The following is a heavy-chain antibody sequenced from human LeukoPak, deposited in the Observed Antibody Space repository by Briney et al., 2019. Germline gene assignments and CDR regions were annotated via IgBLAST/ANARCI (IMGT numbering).Heavy chain of an antibody. CDR2: ISGSGGST. V-gene: IGHV3-23*01. CDR3: AKEMITFGGVIVIPFDY. D-gene: IGHD3-16*02. Sequence: GGSLRLSCAASEFTFSSYAMSWVRQAPGMGLEWVSAISGSGGSTYYADSVKGRFTISRDSSKNTLYLQMNSLRAEDTAVYYCAKEMITFGGVIVIPFDYWGQGTLVTVSS. J-gene: IGHJ4*02. CDR1: EFTFSSYA.